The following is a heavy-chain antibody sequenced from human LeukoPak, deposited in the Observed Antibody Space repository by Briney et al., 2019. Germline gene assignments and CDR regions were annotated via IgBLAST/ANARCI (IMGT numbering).Heavy chain of an antibody. CDR3: ASVGGDGYNRQTNFDY. J-gene: IGHJ4*02. V-gene: IGHV4-34*01. D-gene: IGHD3-16*01. CDR2: INHSGST. Sequence: SETLSLTCAVYGGSFSGYYWSWIRQPPGKGLEWIGEINHSGSTNYNPSLKSRVTISVDTSKNQFSLKLSSVTAADTAVYYCASVGGDGYNRQTNFDYWGQEPLVTVSS. CDR1: GGSFSGYY.